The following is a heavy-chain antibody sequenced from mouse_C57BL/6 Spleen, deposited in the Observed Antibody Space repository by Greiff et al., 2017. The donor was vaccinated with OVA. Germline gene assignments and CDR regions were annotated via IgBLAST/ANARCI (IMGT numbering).Heavy chain of an antibody. D-gene: IGHD2-4*01. Sequence: QVQLQQPGTELVKPGASVKLSCKASGYTFTSYWMHWVKQRPGQGLEWIGNINPSNGGTNYNEKFKSKATLTVDKSSSTAYMHLRSLTSEDSAVYYCARYCYDYDGYFDYWGQGTTLTVSS. CDR2: INPSNGGT. J-gene: IGHJ2*01. CDR3: ARYCYDYDGYFDY. CDR1: GYTFTSYW. V-gene: IGHV1-53*01.